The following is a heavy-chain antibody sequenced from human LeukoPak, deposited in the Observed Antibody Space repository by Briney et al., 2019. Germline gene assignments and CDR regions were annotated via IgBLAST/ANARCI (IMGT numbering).Heavy chain of an antibody. CDR1: GYTFTDYY. J-gene: IGHJ3*02. D-gene: IGHD1-26*01. CDR3: ARDIGATRGNGAFDI. Sequence: ASVKVSCKASGYTFTDYYMHWVRQAPGQGLEWMGWINPNSGGTNYAQKFQGRVTMTRDTSISTAYMELSRLRSDDTAVYYCARDIGATRGNGAFDIWGQGTMVTVSS. CDR2: INPNSGGT. V-gene: IGHV1-2*02.